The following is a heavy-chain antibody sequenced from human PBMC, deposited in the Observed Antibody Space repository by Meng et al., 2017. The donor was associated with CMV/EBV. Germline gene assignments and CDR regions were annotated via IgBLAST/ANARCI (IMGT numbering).Heavy chain of an antibody. CDR1: GFTFSSYA. CDR2: ISGSGGST. V-gene: IGHV3-23*01. J-gene: IGHJ6*02. CDR3: AKKLGTINVVVPAAEARGEAGDV. D-gene: IGHD2-2*01. Sequence: GGSLRLSCAASGFTFSSYAMSWVRQAPGKELEWVSAISGSGGSTYYADSVKGRFTISRDNSKNTLYLQMNSLRAEDTAVYYCAKKLGTINVVVPAAEARGEAGDVWGQGTTVTVSS.